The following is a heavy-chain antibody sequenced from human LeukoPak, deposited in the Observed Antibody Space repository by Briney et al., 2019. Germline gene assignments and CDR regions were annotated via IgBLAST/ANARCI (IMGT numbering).Heavy chain of an antibody. D-gene: IGHD2-2*01. V-gene: IGHV4-61*01. CDR2: IYYSWST. J-gene: IGHJ6*04. CDR1: GGSVSSGSYY. Sequence: SETLSLTCTVSGGSVSSGSYYWSWIRQPPGKGLEWIGYIYYSWSTNYNPSLKSRVTISVDTSKNQFSLKLSSVTAADTAVYYCARGDIVVVPAARWYYYYGMDVWGKGTTVTVSS. CDR3: ARGDIVVVPAARWYYYYGMDV.